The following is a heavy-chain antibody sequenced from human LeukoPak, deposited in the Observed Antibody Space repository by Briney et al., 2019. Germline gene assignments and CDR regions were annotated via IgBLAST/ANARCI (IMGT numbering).Heavy chain of an antibody. D-gene: IGHD6-13*01. CDR2: VFYPGST. Sequence: SETLSLTCTVSGGSINSHYWSWIWQPPGKGLEWIGYVFYPGSTNYNPSLKSRVTMSLDTSRDQFSLRLTSVTAADTAIYYCASRPADSTWYGVFDYWSQGTLVTVSS. V-gene: IGHV4-59*11. CDR3: ASRPADSTWYGVFDY. J-gene: IGHJ4*02. CDR1: GGSINSHY.